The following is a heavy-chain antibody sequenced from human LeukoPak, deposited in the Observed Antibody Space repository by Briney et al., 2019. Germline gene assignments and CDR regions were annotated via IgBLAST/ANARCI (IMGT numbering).Heavy chain of an antibody. V-gene: IGHV4-34*01. CDR3: ARQGYCSSTSLDY. CDR1: GGSISGYY. Sequence: SETLSLTCTVSGGSISGYYWSWIRQPPGKGLEWIGEINHSGSTNYNPSLKSRVTISVDTSKNQFSLKLSSVTAADTAVYYCARQGYCSSTSLDYWGQGTLVTVSS. CDR2: INHSGST. D-gene: IGHD2-2*01. J-gene: IGHJ4*02.